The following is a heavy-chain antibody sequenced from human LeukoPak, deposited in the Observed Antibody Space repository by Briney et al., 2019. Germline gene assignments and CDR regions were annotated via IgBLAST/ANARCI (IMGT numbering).Heavy chain of an antibody. Sequence: GASVKVSCKASGYTFTSYDINWVRQATGQGLEWMGWMNPNSGNTGYAQKFQGRVTMTRNTSISTAYMELSCLRSEDTAVYYCARGTYDILTGYLGVYFDYWGQGTLVTVSS. D-gene: IGHD3-9*01. CDR2: MNPNSGNT. CDR1: GYTFTSYD. CDR3: ARGTYDILTGYLGVYFDY. V-gene: IGHV1-8*01. J-gene: IGHJ4*02.